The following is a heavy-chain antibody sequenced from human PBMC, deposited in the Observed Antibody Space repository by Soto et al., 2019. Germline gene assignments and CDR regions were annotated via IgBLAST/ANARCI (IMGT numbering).Heavy chain of an antibody. V-gene: IGHV4-59*01. J-gene: IGHJ6*03. CDR1: GGSISSYY. CDR2: IYYSGST. CDR3: ARGVAGRRNYYRYYYMDV. Sequence: SETLSLTCTVSGGSISSYYCSWIRQPPGKGLEWIGYIYYSGSTNYNPSLKSRVTISVDTSKNQFSLKLSSVTAADTAVYYCARGVAGRRNYYRYYYMDVWGKGTTVSVSS. D-gene: IGHD6-19*01.